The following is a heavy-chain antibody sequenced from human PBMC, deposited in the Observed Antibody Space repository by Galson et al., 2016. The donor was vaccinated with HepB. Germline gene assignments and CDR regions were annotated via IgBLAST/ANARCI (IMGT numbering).Heavy chain of an antibody. J-gene: IGHJ4*02. CDR2: IDPTDSYI. V-gene: IGHV5-10-1*01. CDR3: ARQGAGWGGMEIDH. D-gene: IGHD3-16*01. Sequence: QSGAEVKKPGESLRISCKASGYSFTSYWINWVRQMPGKGLEWMGRIDPTDSYINYSPSFQGHVIISADKSISTAYMQWSSLKASDTAMYYCARQGAGWGGMEIDHWGQGTLVTVSS. CDR1: GYSFTSYW.